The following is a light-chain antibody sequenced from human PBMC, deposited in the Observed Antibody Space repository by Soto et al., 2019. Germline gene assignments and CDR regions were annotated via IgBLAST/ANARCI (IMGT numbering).Light chain of an antibody. CDR1: QTISSW. CDR2: KAS. Sequence: DIQMTQSPSTLSGSVGDRVTITCRASQTISSWLAWYQQKPGKAPKLLIYKASTLKSGVPSRFSGSGSGTEFTLTISSLQPDDFATYYCQHYNCYSEAFGLGTKVELK. CDR3: QHYNCYSEA. J-gene: IGKJ1*01. V-gene: IGKV1-5*03.